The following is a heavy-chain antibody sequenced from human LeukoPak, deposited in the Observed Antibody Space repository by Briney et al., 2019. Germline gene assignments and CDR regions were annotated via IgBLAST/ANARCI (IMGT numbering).Heavy chain of an antibody. Sequence: GGSLRLSCAASGFTFSSYAMSWVRQAPGKGLEWVSAISGSGGRTYYADSVKGRFTISRDNSNNTLSLQMTSLRAGDTAVYYCAKDHDALVPAAQFDYWGQGTLVTVSS. J-gene: IGHJ4*02. V-gene: IGHV3-23*01. D-gene: IGHD2-2*01. CDR3: AKDHDALVPAAQFDY. CDR2: ISGSGGRT. CDR1: GFTFSSYA.